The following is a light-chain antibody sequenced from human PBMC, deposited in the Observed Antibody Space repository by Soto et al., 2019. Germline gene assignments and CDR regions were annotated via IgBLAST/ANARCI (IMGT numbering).Light chain of an antibody. V-gene: IGLV2-14*01. CDR3: SSYTSSSTSVV. CDR1: SSDVGGYNY. Sequence: VLTQPASVSGSPGQSITISCTGTSSDVGGYNYVSWYQQHPGKAPKLMIYEVSNRPSGVSNRFSGSKSGNTASLTISGLQAEDEADYYCSSYTSSSTSVVFGGGTKGTVL. CDR2: EVS. J-gene: IGLJ2*01.